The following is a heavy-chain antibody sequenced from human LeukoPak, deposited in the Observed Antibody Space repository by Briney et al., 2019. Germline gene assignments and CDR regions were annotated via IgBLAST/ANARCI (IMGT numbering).Heavy chain of an antibody. Sequence: GGSLRLSCAASGFIFTHHGMHWVRQAPGKGLEWVAVIWCDGSNKFYTDSVKGRFAISRDNSNDMVYLQMNGLRVEDTAVYYYAKDIQRGFYYSNFLDSWGQGTLVIVSS. V-gene: IGHV3-33*06. CDR3: AKDIQRGFYYSNFLDS. D-gene: IGHD2/OR15-2a*01. CDR1: GFIFTHHG. CDR2: IWCDGSNK. J-gene: IGHJ4*02.